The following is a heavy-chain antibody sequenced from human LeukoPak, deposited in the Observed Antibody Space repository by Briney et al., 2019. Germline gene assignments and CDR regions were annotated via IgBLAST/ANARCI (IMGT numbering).Heavy chain of an antibody. V-gene: IGHV3-30-3*01. CDR2: ISYDGSNK. Sequence: GGSLRLSCAASGFTFSSYAMHWVRQAPGKGLEWVAVISYDGSNKYYADSVEGRFTISRDNSKNTLYLQMNSLRAEDTAVYYCASYYDFWSGLYYFDYWGQGTLVTVSS. D-gene: IGHD3-3*01. CDR1: GFTFSSYA. J-gene: IGHJ4*02. CDR3: ASYYDFWSGLYYFDY.